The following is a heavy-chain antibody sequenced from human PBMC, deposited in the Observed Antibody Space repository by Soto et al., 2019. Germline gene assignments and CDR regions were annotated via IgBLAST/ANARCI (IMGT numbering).Heavy chain of an antibody. Sequence: QVQLVESGGGVVQPGRSLRLSCAASGFTFISFSMHWVRQAPGKGLEWVAVISYDGSSNYYADSVKGRFTISRDNSRDTLYLQMNSLRVEDTAVYYCARGPSWECGSTSCFAAYWGQGTLVTVSS. CDR1: GFTFISFS. CDR3: ARGPSWECGSTSCFAAY. V-gene: IGHV3-30-3*01. J-gene: IGHJ4*02. CDR2: ISYDGSSN. D-gene: IGHD2-2*01.